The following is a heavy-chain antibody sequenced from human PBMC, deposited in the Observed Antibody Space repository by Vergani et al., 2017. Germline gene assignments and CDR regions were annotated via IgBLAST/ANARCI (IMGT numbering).Heavy chain of an antibody. CDR2: IYHSGST. V-gene: IGHV4-30-2*01. CDR3: ARGVAARRSWFDP. D-gene: IGHD6-6*01. Sequence: QLQLQESGSGLVKPSQTLSLTCAVSGGSISSGGYSWSWIRQPPGKGLEWIWYIYHSGSTYYNPSLTSRVTRSVDRSKNQFSLKLSSVTAADTAVYYCARGVAARRSWFDPWGQGTLVTVSS. J-gene: IGHJ5*02. CDR1: GGSISSGGYS.